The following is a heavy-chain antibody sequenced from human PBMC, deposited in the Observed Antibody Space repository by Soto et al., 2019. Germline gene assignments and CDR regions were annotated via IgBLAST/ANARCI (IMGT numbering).Heavy chain of an antibody. D-gene: IGHD1-1*01. J-gene: IGHJ3*01. CDR3: ATGPTPAFAF. CDR1: GFTFSTYW. Sequence: EVQMVESGGGLVQPGGSLRLSCAASGFTFSTYWMHWVRQAPGKGLVWVSRIHSDGITTLYADSVTGRFTISRDNAKNTVFLQMNSLRAEDTAVHYCATGPTPAFAFWGRGTMVTVSS. CDR2: IHSDGITT. V-gene: IGHV3-74*01.